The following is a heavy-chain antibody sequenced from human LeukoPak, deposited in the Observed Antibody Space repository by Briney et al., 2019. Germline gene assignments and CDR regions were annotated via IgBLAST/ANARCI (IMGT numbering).Heavy chain of an antibody. V-gene: IGHV3-30*04. J-gene: IGHJ4*02. CDR2: ISYDGSNK. CDR1: GFTFSSYA. CDR3: AAVIDY. Sequence: GGSLRLSCAASGFTFSSYAMHWVRQAPGKGLEWVAVISYDGSNKYYADSVKGRFTISRDNSKNTLYLQMNNLRAEDTAVYYCAAVIDYWGQGTLVTVSS.